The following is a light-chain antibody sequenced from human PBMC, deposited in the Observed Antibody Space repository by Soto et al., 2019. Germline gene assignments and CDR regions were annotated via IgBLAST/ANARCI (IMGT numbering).Light chain of an antibody. Sequence: QSALTQPASVSGSPGQSITISCTGTSSDVGGYNYVSWYQQYPGKAPKLMIYEVSNRPSGVSNRFSGSKSGNTASLTISGLQDEAESDYYCSSYTMSSYLVFGTGTKLTVL. CDR2: EVS. V-gene: IGLV2-14*01. CDR1: SSDVGGYNY. J-gene: IGLJ1*01. CDR3: SSYTMSSYLV.